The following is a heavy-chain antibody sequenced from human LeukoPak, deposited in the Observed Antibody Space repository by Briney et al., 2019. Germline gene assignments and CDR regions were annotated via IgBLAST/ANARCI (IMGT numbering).Heavy chain of an antibody. CDR1: GFTFSSHG. CDR2: ISYDGSNK. V-gene: IGHV3-30*18. CDR3: ANLDSSGYYSSTESRDFDY. Sequence: GGSLRLSCAASGFTFSSHGMHWVRQAPGKGLEWVAVISYDGSNKYYADSVKGRFTISRDNSKNTLYLQMNSLRAEDTAVYYCANLDSSGYYSSTESRDFDYWGQGTLVTVPS. J-gene: IGHJ4*02. D-gene: IGHD3-22*01.